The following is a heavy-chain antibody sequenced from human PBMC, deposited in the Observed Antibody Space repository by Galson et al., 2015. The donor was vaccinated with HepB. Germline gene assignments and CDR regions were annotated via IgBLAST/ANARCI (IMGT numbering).Heavy chain of an antibody. CDR2: IYHRGNT. CDR1: GDSISSSDW. V-gene: IGHV4-4*02. J-gene: IGHJ5*02. D-gene: IGHD1-7*01. Sequence: SETLSLTCAVSGDSISSSDWWSWVRQPPGKGLEWVGEIYHRGNTNYNPSLKSRVTISIDKSKNHFSLNLSSVTAADTAVYYCVRGELIEGFDPWGQGTLVTVSP. CDR3: VRGELIEGFDP.